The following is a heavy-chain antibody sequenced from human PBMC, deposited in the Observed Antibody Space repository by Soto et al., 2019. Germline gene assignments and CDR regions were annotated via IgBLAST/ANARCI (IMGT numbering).Heavy chain of an antibody. CDR1: GFTFSSYG. D-gene: IGHD3-3*01. J-gene: IGHJ6*02. CDR2: ISYDGSNK. V-gene: IGHV3-30*18. Sequence: PGGSLRLSCAASGFTFSSYGMHWVRQAPGKGLEWVAVISYDGSNKYYADSVKGRFTISRDNSKNTLYLQMNSLRAEDTAVYYCAKEVLRFDMGYYSGMDVWGQGTTVTVS. CDR3: AKEVLRFDMGYYSGMDV.